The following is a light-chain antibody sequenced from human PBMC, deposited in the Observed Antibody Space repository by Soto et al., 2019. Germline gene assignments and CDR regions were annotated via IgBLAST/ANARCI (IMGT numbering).Light chain of an antibody. CDR2: KTS. Sequence: DIQMTQSPSTLSASVGDRVTITCRASQSINNWLAWYQQKPGKAPKLLIYKTSDLESGVPSRFSGSGSGTEVSLTISSLQPDDFATYYCQQYKSFSLTFGGGTRVAVK. CDR1: QSINNW. V-gene: IGKV1-5*03. J-gene: IGKJ4*01. CDR3: QQYKSFSLT.